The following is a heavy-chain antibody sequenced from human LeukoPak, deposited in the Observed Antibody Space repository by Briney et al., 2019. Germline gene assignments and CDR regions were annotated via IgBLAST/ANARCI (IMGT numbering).Heavy chain of an antibody. CDR1: GGTFSSYT. CDR3: ARGSSGWSTYYYYYMDV. Sequence: GASVKVSCKASGGTFSSYTISWVRQAPGQGLEWMGRIIPILGIANYAQKFQGRVTITADESTSTAYMELSSLRSEDTAVYYCARGSSGWSTYYYYYMDVWGKGTTVTVSS. V-gene: IGHV1-69*02. CDR2: IIPILGIA. D-gene: IGHD6-19*01. J-gene: IGHJ6*03.